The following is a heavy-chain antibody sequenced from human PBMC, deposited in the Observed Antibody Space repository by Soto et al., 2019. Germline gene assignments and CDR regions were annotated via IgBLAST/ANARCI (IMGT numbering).Heavy chain of an antibody. Sequence: QVQLVQSGAEVKKPGSSVTVSCKASGGTFSSYTISWVRQAPGQGLEWMGGIIPIFGTANYAQKFQGRVTITANESTSMAYTEWRSLRSEGTAVYYCARGNHRWLQLWYFDLWGRGTLVTVSS. CDR3: ARGNHRWLQLWYFDL. CDR2: IIPIFGTA. J-gene: IGHJ2*01. CDR1: GGTFSSYT. D-gene: IGHD6-19*01. V-gene: IGHV1-69*12.